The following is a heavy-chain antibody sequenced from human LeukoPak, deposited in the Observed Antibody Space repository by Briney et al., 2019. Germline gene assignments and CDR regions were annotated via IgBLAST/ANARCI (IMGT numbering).Heavy chain of an antibody. CDR2: ISGSGGST. Sequence: GGSLRLSCAASGFTFSSYAMSWVRQAPGKGLEWVSAISGSGGSTYYADSVKGRFTISRDNSKNTLYLQMNSLRAEDTAVYYCAKDLPVVVPAATHGLFDYWGQGTLVTVSS. CDR3: AKDLPVVVPAATHGLFDY. J-gene: IGHJ4*02. D-gene: IGHD2-2*01. V-gene: IGHV3-23*01. CDR1: GFTFSSYA.